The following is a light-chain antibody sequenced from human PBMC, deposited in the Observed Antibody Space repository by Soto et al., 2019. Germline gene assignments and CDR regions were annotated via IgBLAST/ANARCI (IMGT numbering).Light chain of an antibody. CDR2: GTS. V-gene: IGKV3D-15*01. CDR1: QSVSFR. CDR3: QQYNDWPLT. J-gene: IGKJ4*01. Sequence: EIVMTQSPATLSVSPGERATLSCRASQSVSFRLAWYQQKPGQTPILLIYGTSTRATGIPARFSGSGSGTEFALTISSLQSEDFAFYYCQQYNDWPLTFGGGTRVEIK.